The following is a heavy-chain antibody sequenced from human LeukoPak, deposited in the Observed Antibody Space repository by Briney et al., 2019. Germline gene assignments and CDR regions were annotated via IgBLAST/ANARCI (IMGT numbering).Heavy chain of an antibody. CDR1: GYTFTSYG. J-gene: IGHJ5*02. V-gene: IGHV1-18*04. CDR3: ARDPGGSGSYSWFDP. CDR2: ISAYNGNT. Sequence: ASVKVSCKASGYTFTSYGISWVRQAPGQGLEWMGWISAYNGNTNYAQKFQGRVTMTTDTSTSTAYMELRSLRSDDTAVYYCARDPGGSGSYSWFDPWGQGTLVTVSS. D-gene: IGHD3-10*01.